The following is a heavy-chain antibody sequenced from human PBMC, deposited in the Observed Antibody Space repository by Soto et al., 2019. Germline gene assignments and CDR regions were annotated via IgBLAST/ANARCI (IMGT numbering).Heavy chain of an antibody. CDR2: IIPIFGTA. D-gene: IGHD2-15*01. V-gene: IGHV1-69*06. CDR1: GGTFSSYA. Sequence: QVQLVQSGAEVKKPGSSVKVSCKASGGTFSSYAISWVRQAPGQGLEWMGGIIPIFGTANYAQKFERRVTITADNPTSTAYMERSSVRTDDTSVYYGGRMDVVVEAATELNWFDPGGQGTLVTVSS. CDR3: GRMDVVVEAATELNWFDP. J-gene: IGHJ5*02.